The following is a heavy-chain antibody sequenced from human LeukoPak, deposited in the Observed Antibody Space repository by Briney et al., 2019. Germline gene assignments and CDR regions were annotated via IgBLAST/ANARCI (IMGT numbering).Heavy chain of an antibody. Sequence: GGSPRLSCAASGFTFSNYAMSWVRQPLGKGLEWVSTITDNGASTYYADSVKGRFTISRDNSKNTLYLQMNSLRAEDTAVYYCASLLTGYYPPGYWGQGTLVTVSS. CDR2: ITDNGAST. CDR1: GFTFSNYA. D-gene: IGHD3-9*01. V-gene: IGHV3-23*01. CDR3: ASLLTGYYPPGY. J-gene: IGHJ4*02.